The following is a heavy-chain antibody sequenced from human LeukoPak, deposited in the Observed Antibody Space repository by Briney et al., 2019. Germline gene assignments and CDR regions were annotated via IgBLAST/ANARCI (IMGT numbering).Heavy chain of an antibody. D-gene: IGHD2-2*01. Sequence: PGRSLRLSCAASGFTFDDYAMHWVRQAPGKGLEWVSGISWISGSIGYADSVKGRFTISRDNAKNSLYLQMNSLRAEDTALYYCAKGRDKYQLLSKNWFDPWGQGTLVTVSS. V-gene: IGHV3-9*01. CDR3: AKGRDKYQLLSKNWFDP. J-gene: IGHJ5*02. CDR1: GFTFDDYA. CDR2: ISWISGSI.